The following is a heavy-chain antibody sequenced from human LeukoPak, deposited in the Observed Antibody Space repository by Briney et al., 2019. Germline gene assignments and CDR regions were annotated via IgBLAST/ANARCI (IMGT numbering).Heavy chain of an antibody. V-gene: IGHV4-34*01. CDR1: GGSFSGYY. CDR3: ARSPYDILTGYNYMDV. J-gene: IGHJ6*03. Sequence: SETLSLTCAVYGGSFSGYYWSWIRQPPGKGLEWIGEINHSGSTNYNPSLKSRVTISVDTSKNQFSLKLSSVTAADTAVYYCARSPYDILTGYNYMDVWGKGTTVTVSS. CDR2: INHSGST. D-gene: IGHD3-9*01.